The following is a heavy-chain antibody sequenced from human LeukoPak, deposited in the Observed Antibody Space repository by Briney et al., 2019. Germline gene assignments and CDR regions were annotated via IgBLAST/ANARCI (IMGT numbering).Heavy chain of an antibody. CDR1: GFTFSSYG. CDR2: IRYDGSNK. V-gene: IGHV3-30*02. D-gene: IGHD3-3*01. CDR3: ARDLREYYDFWSGYYTGYYYYMDV. J-gene: IGHJ6*03. Sequence: HPGGSLRLSCAASGFTFSSYGMHWVRQAPGKGLEWVAFIRYDGSNKYYADSVKGRFTISRDNSKNSLYLQMNSLRAEDTAVYYCARDLREYYDFWSGYYTGYYYYMDVWGKGTTVIVSS.